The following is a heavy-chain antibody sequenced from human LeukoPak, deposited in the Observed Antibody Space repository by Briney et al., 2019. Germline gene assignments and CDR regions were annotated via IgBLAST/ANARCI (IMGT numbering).Heavy chain of an antibody. Sequence: PGGSLRLSCAASGFTFSSYGMHWVRQAPGKGLEWVAVIYYDGSNKYYVDSVKGRLTISRDNSKNTLYLQMNSLRAEDTAVYYCAKGPGAKQLEFWDQDAQKSPSDYWGQGTLVTVSS. CDR2: IYYDGSNK. J-gene: IGHJ4*02. V-gene: IGHV3-33*06. D-gene: IGHD6-6*01. CDR3: AKGPGAKQLEFWDQDAQKSPSDY. CDR1: GFTFSSYG.